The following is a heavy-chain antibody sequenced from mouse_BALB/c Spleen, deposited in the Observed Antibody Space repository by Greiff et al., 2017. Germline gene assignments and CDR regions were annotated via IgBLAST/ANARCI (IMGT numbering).Heavy chain of an antibody. V-gene: IGHV1-80*01. J-gene: IGHJ4*01. CDR2: IYPGDGDT. CDR1: GYAFSSYW. CDR3: ARGPAMDY. Sequence: VKLQESGAELVRPGSSVKISCKASGYAFSSYWMNWVKQRPGQGLEWIGQIYPGDGDTNYNGKFKGKATLTADKSSSTAYMQLSSLTSEDSAVYFCARGPAMDYWGQGTSVTVSS.